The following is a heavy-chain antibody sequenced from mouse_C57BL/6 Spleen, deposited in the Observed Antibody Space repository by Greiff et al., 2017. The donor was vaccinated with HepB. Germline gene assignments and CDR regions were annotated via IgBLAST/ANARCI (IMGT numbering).Heavy chain of an antibody. CDR2: IYPRDGST. CDR1: GYTFTSYD. CDR3: ARGRDYDVGY. V-gene: IGHV1-85*01. D-gene: IGHD2-4*01. Sequence: QVQLKQSGPELVKPGASVKLSCKASGYTFTSYDINGVKQRPGQGLEWIGWIYPRDGSTKYNEKLKGKATLTLDTSSSTAYMELHSLTSEDSSGYCCARGRDYDVGYWGQGTTLTVSS. J-gene: IGHJ2*01.